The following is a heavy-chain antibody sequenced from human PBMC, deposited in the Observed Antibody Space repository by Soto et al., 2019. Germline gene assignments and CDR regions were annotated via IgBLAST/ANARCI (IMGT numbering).Heavy chain of an antibody. J-gene: IGHJ6*03. CDR3: ARVSIIDYDFWSGPPYYYMDV. V-gene: IGHV1-8*01. CDR2: MNPNSGNT. CDR1: GYTFTSYD. D-gene: IGHD3-3*01. Sequence: ASVKVSCKASGYTFTSYDINWVRQATGQGLEWMGWMNPNSGNTGYAQKFQGRVTMTRNTSISTAYMELSSLRSEDTAVYYCARVSIIDYDFWSGPPYYYMDVWGKGTTVTVSS.